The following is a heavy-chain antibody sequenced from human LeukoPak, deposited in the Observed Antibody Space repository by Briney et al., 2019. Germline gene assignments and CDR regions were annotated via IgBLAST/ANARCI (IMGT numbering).Heavy chain of an antibody. D-gene: IGHD3-3*01. J-gene: IGHJ4*02. V-gene: IGHV3-7*01. CDR1: GFPFSDHW. Sequence: GGSLRLSCAASGFPFSDHWMNWVRQAPGKGPEWVANINVDGSETYYVDSVKGRFTISRDNAKNTLYLQLDSLRDEDTAMYYCARSLSSGVTNYWGQGTLVTVSS. CDR3: ARSLSSGVTNY. CDR2: INVDGSET.